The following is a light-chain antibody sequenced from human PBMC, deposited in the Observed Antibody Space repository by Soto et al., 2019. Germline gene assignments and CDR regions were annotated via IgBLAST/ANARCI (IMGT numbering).Light chain of an antibody. Sequence: VMTQSPLSLPVTPGEPASISCRSSQSLLHSNGNNYLDWYLQKPGQSPQVLIYLASNRASGVPERCSGSGSGTDFTLNISTVGAEDVGVYYCMGDLQPPAFGQGTKVEIK. CDR2: LAS. CDR3: MGDLQPPA. V-gene: IGKV2-28*01. CDR1: QSLLHSNGNNY. J-gene: IGKJ1*01.